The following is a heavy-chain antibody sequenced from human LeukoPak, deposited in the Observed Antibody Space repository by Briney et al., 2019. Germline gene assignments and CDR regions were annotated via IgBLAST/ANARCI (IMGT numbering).Heavy chain of an antibody. Sequence: PSETLSLTCTVSGGSISSYYWSWIRQPPGKGLEWIGYIYYSGSTNYNPSLKSRVTISVDTSKNQFSLKLSSVTAADTAVYYCARDRGSTVLRFLEWSLWGQGTLVTVSS. CDR1: GGSISSYY. D-gene: IGHD3-3*01. CDR3: ARDRGSTVLRFLEWSL. CDR2: IYYSGST. J-gene: IGHJ4*02. V-gene: IGHV4-59*01.